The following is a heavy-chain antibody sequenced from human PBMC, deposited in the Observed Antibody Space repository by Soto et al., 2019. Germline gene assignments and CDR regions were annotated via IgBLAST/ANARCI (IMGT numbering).Heavy chain of an antibody. J-gene: IGHJ5*02. Sequence: QVQLQESGPGLVKPSGTLSVTCAVSSGSISSSNWWSWVRQPPGKGLEWIGEIYHSGSTNYNPSLKSRVTISVDKSKNQFSLKLSSVTAADTAVYYCARDIPVVPAARGWFDPRGQGTLVTVSS. CDR3: ARDIPVVPAARGWFDP. V-gene: IGHV4-4*02. CDR2: IYHSGST. CDR1: SGSISSSNW. D-gene: IGHD2-2*01.